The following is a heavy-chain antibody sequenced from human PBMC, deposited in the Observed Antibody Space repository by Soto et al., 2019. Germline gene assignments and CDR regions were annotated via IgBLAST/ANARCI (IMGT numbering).Heavy chain of an antibody. Sequence: QVQLQQWGAGLLKPSETLSLTCAVYGGSFSGYYWSWIRQSPGKGLEWIGEISQSGSTNYNPSLKSRLTISVEPSKNQFSLKLDSVTAADTAVYYCARARRPAYSSGWCVHWGQGTLVTVSS. J-gene: IGHJ5*02. CDR2: ISQSGST. V-gene: IGHV4-34*01. CDR3: ARARRPAYSSGWCVH. CDR1: GGSFSGYY. D-gene: IGHD6-19*01.